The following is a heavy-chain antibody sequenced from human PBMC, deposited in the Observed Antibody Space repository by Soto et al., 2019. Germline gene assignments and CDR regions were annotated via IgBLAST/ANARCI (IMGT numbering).Heavy chain of an antibody. V-gene: IGHV6-1*01. J-gene: IGHJ6*02. D-gene: IGHD6-19*01. CDR2: TYYRFKWYN. CDR1: GDSVSSNSAA. Sequence: SQTLSLTCAISGDSVSSNSAAWNWIRQSPSRGLEWLGRTYYRFKWYNDYAVSVKSRITINPDTSKNQFSLQLNSVTPEDTAVYYCARGTGSGWYYYYYGMDVWGQGTTVTVSS. CDR3: ARGTGSGWYYYYYGMDV.